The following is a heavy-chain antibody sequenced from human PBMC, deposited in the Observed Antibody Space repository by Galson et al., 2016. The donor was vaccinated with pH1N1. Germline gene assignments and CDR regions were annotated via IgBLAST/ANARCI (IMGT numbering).Heavy chain of an antibody. J-gene: IGHJ5*02. CDR2: IYPDGAT. D-gene: IGHD6-13*01. Sequence: SLRLSCATSAFNVRSDYLSWIRQAPGKGLEWLSIIYPDGATYDADSLNGRFSISRDNLKNILHLQMNGLRPEDTGLYYCARWQQGSATFYPWGQGTLVSVSS. CDR1: AFNVRSDY. CDR3: ARWQQGSATFYP. V-gene: IGHV3-66*02.